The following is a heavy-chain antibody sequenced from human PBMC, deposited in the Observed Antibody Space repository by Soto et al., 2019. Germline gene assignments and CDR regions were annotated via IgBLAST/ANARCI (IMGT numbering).Heavy chain of an antibody. CDR1: GYSISSSNW. J-gene: IGHJ5*02. Sequence: KPSETLSLTCAVSGYSISSSNWWGWIRQPPGKGLEWIGYIYYSGSTYYNPSLKSRVTMSVDTSKNQFSLKLSSVTAVDTAVCYCARNVYTRWFDPWGQGTLVTVSS. CDR3: ARNVYTRWFDP. V-gene: IGHV4-28*01. CDR2: IYYSGST. D-gene: IGHD2-8*01.